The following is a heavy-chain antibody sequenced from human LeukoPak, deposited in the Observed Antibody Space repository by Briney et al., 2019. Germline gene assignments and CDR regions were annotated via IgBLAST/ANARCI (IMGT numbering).Heavy chain of an antibody. J-gene: IGHJ4*02. CDR1: GGSISSYY. D-gene: IGHD6-19*01. CDR2: IYYSGST. Sequence: KPSETLSLTCTVSGGSISSYYWSWIRQPPGKGLEWIGYIYYSGSTNYNPSLKSRVTMSVDTSKNQFSLKLSSVTAADTAVYYCARGLSSGWYETFDYWGQGTLVTVSS. V-gene: IGHV4-59*12. CDR3: ARGLSSGWYETFDY.